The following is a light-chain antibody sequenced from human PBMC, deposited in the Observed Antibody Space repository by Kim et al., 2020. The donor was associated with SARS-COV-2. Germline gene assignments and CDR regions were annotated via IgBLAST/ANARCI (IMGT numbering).Light chain of an antibody. J-gene: IGLJ1*01. CDR2: KSN. V-gene: IGLV1-44*01. CDR3: AAWDDSLNGYV. CDR1: RSNTGRYT. Sequence: GQGVTISFSGSRSNTGRYTVNWYQKLPGKAPTLVMYKSNQRPSGVPDRVSGSKSGTSAALAISGLQSEDEADYYCAAWDDSLNGYVFGTGTKVTVL.